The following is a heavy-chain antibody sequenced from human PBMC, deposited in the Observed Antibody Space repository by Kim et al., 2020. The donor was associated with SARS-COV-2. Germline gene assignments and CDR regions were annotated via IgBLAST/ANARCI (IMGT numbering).Heavy chain of an antibody. Sequence: GKGRFTISRDNAKNSMYLQMNSLRAEDTAVYYCARGGFTMVRGSQGGFDYWGQGTLVTVSS. D-gene: IGHD3-10*01. CDR3: ARGGFTMVRGSQGGFDY. V-gene: IGHV3-11*04. J-gene: IGHJ4*02.